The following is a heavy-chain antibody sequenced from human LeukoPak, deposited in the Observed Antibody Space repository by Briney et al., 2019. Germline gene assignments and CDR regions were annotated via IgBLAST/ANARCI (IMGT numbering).Heavy chain of an antibody. V-gene: IGHV4-61*02. D-gene: IGHD6-6*01. CDR1: GGSISSGSYY. CDR2: IYTSGST. CDR3: ARSVWYSSSGYFDY. J-gene: IGHJ4*02. Sequence: SQTLSLTCTVSGGSISSGSYYWSWIRQPAGKGLEWIGRIYTSGSTNYNPSLKSRVTISVDTSKNQFSLKLSSVTAADTAVYYCARSVWYSSSGYFDYWGQGTLVTVSS.